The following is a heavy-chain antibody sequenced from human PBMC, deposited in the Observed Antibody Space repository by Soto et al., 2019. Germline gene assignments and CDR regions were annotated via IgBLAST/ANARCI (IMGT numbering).Heavy chain of an antibody. D-gene: IGHD3-10*01. CDR1: GFSFSSFS. CDR2: ISGGGTTT. CDR3: ARLGDYGSGSY. J-gene: IGHJ4*02. Sequence: EVHLVESGGDLVQPGGSLRLSCAASGFSFSSFSMNWVRQAPGKELEWVSYISGGGTTTYYADSVKGRFTISRDDAKNSLHLQMNSLQAEDTAVYYCARLGDYGSGSYWGQGTLVTVSS. V-gene: IGHV3-48*04.